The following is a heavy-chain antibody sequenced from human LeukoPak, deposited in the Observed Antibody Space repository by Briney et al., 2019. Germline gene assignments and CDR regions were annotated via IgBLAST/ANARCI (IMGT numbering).Heavy chain of an antibody. CDR3: ARCKDYYVSGSYYRTFDY. V-gene: IGHV4-39*07. D-gene: IGHD3-10*01. CDR1: VDSLSSSSYY. Sequence: PSQTLSLTCTVSVDSLSSSSYYCGWIRQPPGKGLEWVGSIPYSESTYYTPSLKSRPTISVDTSKNQFSLKLSSVTAADTAVYYCARCKDYYVSGSYYRTFDYWGQGTLVTVSS. J-gene: IGHJ4*02. CDR2: IPYSEST.